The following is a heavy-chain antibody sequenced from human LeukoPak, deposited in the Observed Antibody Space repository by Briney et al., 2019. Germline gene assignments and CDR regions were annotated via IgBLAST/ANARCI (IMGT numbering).Heavy chain of an antibody. J-gene: IGHJ4*02. CDR2: INHSGST. CDR1: GGSFSGYY. CDR3: ARGERD. Sequence: SETLSLTCAVYGGSFSGYYWSWIRQPPGRGLEWIGEINHSGSTNYNPSLKSRVTISVDTSKNQFSLKLSSVTAADTAVYYCARGERDWGQGTLVTVSS. V-gene: IGHV4-34*01.